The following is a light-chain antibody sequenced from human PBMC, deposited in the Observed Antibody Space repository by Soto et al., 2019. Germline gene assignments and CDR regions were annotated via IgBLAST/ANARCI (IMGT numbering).Light chain of an antibody. V-gene: IGKV1-5*03. CDR1: QSISSR. Sequence: DIQMTQSPSTLSASVGDRVTITCRASQSISSRLAWYQQKPGKAPKLLIYKASSLESGVPSSFSGSGSGTEFTLSISSLQPDDFATYFCQQDNSYPWTVGQGTNVDIK. CDR2: KAS. CDR3: QQDNSYPWT. J-gene: IGKJ1*01.